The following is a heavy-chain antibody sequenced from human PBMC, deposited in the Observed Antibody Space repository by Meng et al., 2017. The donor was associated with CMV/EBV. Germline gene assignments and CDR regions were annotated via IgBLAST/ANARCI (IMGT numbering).Heavy chain of an antibody. CDR1: GFTFSDYY. CDR2: ISSSGSSI. D-gene: IGHD2-2*01. Sequence: GESLKIPCAASGFTFSDYYMSWIRQAPGKGLEWVPYISSSGSSIYYANSVKGRFTISRDNAKNSLYLKTNSLRAEDTAVYYCARDRRYCSSTSCYPPYYYYYGMDVWGQGTTVTVSS. J-gene: IGHJ6*02. V-gene: IGHV3-11*01. CDR3: ARDRRYCSSTSCYPPYYYYYGMDV.